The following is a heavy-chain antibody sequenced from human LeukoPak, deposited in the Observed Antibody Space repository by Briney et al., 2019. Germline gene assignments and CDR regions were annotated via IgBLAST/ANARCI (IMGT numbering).Heavy chain of an antibody. J-gene: IGHJ3*01. CDR3: AKDPRLCGGDCFTTIDF. CDR2: ISDSSGSRT. CDR1: GFTFSYYG. Sequence: GETLRLSCAASGFTFSYYGLSWVRQAPGQGLEWVSSISDSSGSRTPYADSVEGRFTISRDNSKNTLYLQMNSLRVEDTAIYYCAKDPRLCGGDCFTTIDFWGQGTMVTVSP. D-gene: IGHD2-21*02. V-gene: IGHV3-23*01.